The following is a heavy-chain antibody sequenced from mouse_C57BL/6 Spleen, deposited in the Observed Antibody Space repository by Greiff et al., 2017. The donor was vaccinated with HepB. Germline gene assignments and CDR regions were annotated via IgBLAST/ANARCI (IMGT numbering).Heavy chain of an antibody. CDR3: TRSITTVVAPGYFDV. V-gene: IGHV1-55*01. J-gene: IGHJ1*03. D-gene: IGHD1-1*01. CDR1: GYTFTSYW. CDR2: IYPGSGST. Sequence: QVQLQQPGAELVKPGASVKMSCKASGYTFTSYWITWVKQRPGQGLEWIGDIYPGSGSTNYNEKFKSKATLTVDTSSSTAYMQLSSLTSEDSAVYYCTRSITTVVAPGYFDVWGTGTTVTVSS.